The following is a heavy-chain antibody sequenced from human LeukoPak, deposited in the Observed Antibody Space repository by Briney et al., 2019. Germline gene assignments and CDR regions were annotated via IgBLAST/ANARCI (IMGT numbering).Heavy chain of an antibody. CDR2: INHSGST. V-gene: IGHV4-34*01. Sequence: SETLSLTCAVYGGSFSGYYWSWIRQPPGKGLEWIGEINHSGSTNYNPSLKSRVTISVDTSKNQSSLKLSSVTAADTAVYYCARGGKRWLPIDYWGQGTLVTVSS. J-gene: IGHJ4*02. CDR3: ARGGKRWLPIDY. CDR1: GGSFSGYY. D-gene: IGHD5-24*01.